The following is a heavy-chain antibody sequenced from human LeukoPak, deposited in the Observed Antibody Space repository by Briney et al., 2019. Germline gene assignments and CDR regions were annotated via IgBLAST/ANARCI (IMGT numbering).Heavy chain of an antibody. V-gene: IGHV3-48*01. CDR2: ISSSESTL. Sequence: GGSLRLSCAASGFTFSSYSMNWVRQAPGKGLEWVSYISSSESTLYYADSVKGRFTVSRDNAKNSLYLQMNSLRAEDTAVYYCAELGITMIGGVWGKGTTVTISS. CDR3: AELGITMIGGV. D-gene: IGHD3-10*02. CDR1: GFTFSSYS. J-gene: IGHJ6*04.